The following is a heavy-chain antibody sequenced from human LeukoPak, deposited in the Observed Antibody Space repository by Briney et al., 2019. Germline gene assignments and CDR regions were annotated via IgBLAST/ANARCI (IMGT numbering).Heavy chain of an antibody. Sequence: SETLSLTCTVSGGSISSSSYYWGWIRQPPGKELEWIGTIHYSGSTYCNPSLRSRVTMSVDTSKNHSTLKLTSVTAADTAVYYCARHGLAGDSSGYYNRHFDYWGQGTLVTVSS. V-gene: IGHV4-39*01. CDR2: IHYSGST. CDR3: ARHGLAGDSSGYYNRHFDY. CDR1: GGSISSSSYY. J-gene: IGHJ4*02. D-gene: IGHD3-22*01.